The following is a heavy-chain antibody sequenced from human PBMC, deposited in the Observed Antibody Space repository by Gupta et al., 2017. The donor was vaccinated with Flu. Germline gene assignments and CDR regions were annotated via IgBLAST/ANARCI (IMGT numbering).Heavy chain of an antibody. CDR3: AGGAAPAYDY. CDR1: GGSFSAYY. V-gene: IGHV4-34*01. Sequence: QVQLQQRGAGLLKPSETLSLTCAVDGGSFSAYYWSWIRQRPGKWLEWIVEINHSGSTNDNPSLKSRVTIPVDTPKNQFSRKPSSVTAEDTAVYDGAGGAAPAYDYGGQGTMVTVSS. J-gene: IGHJ4*02. CDR2: INHSGST.